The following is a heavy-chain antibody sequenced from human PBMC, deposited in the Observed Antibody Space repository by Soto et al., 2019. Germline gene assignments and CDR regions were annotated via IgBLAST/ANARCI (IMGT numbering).Heavy chain of an antibody. CDR2: IYYSGTT. CDR1: GYSISSSNW. J-gene: IGHJ4*02. V-gene: IGHV4-28*03. CDR3: ARVGGFGATTIDY. D-gene: IGHD3-10*01. Sequence: PSETLSLTCAVSGYSISSSNWWGWIRQPPGKGLEWIGYIYYSGTTYYNPSLKSRVTMSVDTSKNQFSLKLSSVTAADTAVYYCARVGGFGATTIDYWGQGTLVTVSS.